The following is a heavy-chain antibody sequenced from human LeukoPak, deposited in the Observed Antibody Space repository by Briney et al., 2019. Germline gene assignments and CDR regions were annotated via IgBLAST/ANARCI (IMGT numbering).Heavy chain of an antibody. CDR2: ISYDGSNK. D-gene: IGHD2-2*03. Sequence: PGRSLRLSCAACGFTFSSYAMHWVRQAPGKGLEWVAVISYDGSNKYYADSVKGRFTISRDNSKNTLYLQMNSLRAEDTAVYYCARVDYYYYMDVWGKGTTVTVSS. CDR1: GFTFSSYA. V-gene: IGHV3-30*04. J-gene: IGHJ6*03. CDR3: ARVDYYYYMDV.